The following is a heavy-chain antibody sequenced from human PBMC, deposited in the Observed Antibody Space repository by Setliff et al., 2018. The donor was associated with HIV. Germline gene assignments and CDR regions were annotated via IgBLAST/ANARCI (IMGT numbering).Heavy chain of an antibody. CDR1: GGSISSHY. D-gene: IGHD3-3*01. J-gene: IGHJ5*02. CDR2: MDYSGST. Sequence: PSETLSLTCTVSGGSISSHYWSWIRQPPGKGLGWIGYMDYSGSTTYNASLKSRVTISVATSKNQFSLKLRSVTAADTAVYYCARGGGPTIFGLDPWGQGTLVTVSS. CDR3: ARGGGPTIFGLDP. V-gene: IGHV4-59*11.